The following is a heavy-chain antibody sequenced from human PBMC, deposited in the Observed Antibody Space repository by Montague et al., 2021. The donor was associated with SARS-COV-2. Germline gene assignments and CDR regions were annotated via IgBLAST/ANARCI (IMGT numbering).Heavy chain of an antibody. CDR2: XXWDDDK. Sequence: PALVKPTQTLTLTCTFSGFSLSTSGMCVSWIRQPPGKALEWLALXXWDDDKYYSTSLKTRLTISKDTSKNQVVLTMTNMDPVDTVTYYCARIFDSSWPTFDYWGQGTLVTVSS. CDR3: ARIFDSSWPTFDY. CDR1: GFSLSTSGMC. D-gene: IGHD6-13*01. V-gene: IGHV2-70*01. J-gene: IGHJ4*02.